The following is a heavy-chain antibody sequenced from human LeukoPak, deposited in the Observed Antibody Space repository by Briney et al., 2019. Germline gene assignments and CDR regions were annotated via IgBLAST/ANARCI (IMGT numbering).Heavy chain of an antibody. Sequence: PSETLSLTCAVYGGSFSGYYWSWIRQPPGKGLEWIGEINHSGSTNYNPSLKSRVTISVDTSKNQFSLKLSSVTAADTAVYYCARGIHLDAFDIWGQGTMVTVSS. V-gene: IGHV4-34*01. CDR1: GGSFSGYY. CDR2: INHSGST. CDR3: ARGIHLDAFDI. J-gene: IGHJ3*02.